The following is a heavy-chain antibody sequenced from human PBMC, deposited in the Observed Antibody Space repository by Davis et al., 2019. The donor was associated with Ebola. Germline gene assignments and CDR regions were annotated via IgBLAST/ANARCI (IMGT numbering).Heavy chain of an antibody. V-gene: IGHV4-59*08. CDR1: GGSISDHY. CDR3: ARRVPMGNWFDP. CDR2: IYYDGTT. D-gene: IGHD3-10*01. Sequence: MPGGSLRLSCTVSGGSISDHYWCWIRQPPGKALEWIGYIYYDGTTNYNPSLKSRVTTSLDPSKNQLSLKLSSVTAADTAVYYCARRVPMGNWFDPWGQGTLVTVSS. J-gene: IGHJ5*02.